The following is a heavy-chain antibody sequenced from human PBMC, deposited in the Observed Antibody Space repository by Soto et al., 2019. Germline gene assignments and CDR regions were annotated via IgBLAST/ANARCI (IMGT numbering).Heavy chain of an antibody. CDR2: TYYRSKWYN. V-gene: IGHV6-1*01. D-gene: IGHD6-13*01. Sequence: SQTLSLTCAISGDSVSSNSAAWNWIRQSPSRGLEWLGRTYYRSKWYNDYAVSVKSRITINPDTSKNQFSLQLNSVTPEDTAVYYWARDPYSSSWYALYYCYCMDGWGQGTTVTGTS. CDR3: ARDPYSSSWYALYYCYCMDG. CDR1: GDSVSSNSAA. J-gene: IGHJ6*02.